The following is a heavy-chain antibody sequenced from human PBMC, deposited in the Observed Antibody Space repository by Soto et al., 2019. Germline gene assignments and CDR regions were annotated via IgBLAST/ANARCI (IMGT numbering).Heavy chain of an antibody. CDR1: GFSLTTDRVG. CDR2: IYWDDSK. J-gene: IGHJ4*02. CDR3: AYAYGGRSLY. D-gene: IGHD1-26*01. Sequence: QITLKESGPTLVKPTQTLTLTCTFSGFSLTTDRVGVGWIRQPPGEALEWLAVIYWDDSKTYRPSLESRLTITKDASKIQVALTMTNMDSLDTATYYCAYAYGGRSLYWGQGTLVTVSS. V-gene: IGHV2-5*02.